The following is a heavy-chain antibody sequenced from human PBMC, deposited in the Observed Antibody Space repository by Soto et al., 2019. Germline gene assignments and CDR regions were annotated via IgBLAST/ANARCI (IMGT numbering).Heavy chain of an antibody. Sequence: SSETLSLTCTVYGGSVSSGDYYWGWIRQPPGKGLEWIAYVYYTGGSYYNPSLKSRATISIDTSKNQFSLKMNSVTAADTAVYYCARDYRSGYDNCGQGVLVTV. CDR3: ARDYRSGYDN. CDR2: VYYTGGS. CDR1: GGSVSSGDYY. D-gene: IGHD5-12*01. J-gene: IGHJ1*01. V-gene: IGHV4-30-4*01.